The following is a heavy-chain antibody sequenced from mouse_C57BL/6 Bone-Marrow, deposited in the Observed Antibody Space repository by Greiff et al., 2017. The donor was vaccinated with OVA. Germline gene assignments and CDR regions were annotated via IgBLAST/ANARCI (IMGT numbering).Heavy chain of an antibody. V-gene: IGHV5-16*01. CDR3: ARDLNWYFDV. Sequence: EVQLVESEGGLVQPGSSMKLSCTASGFTFSDYYMAWVRQVPEKGLEWVANINYDGSSTYYLDSLKSRFIISRDNAKNILYLQMSSLKFEDTATYYCARDLNWYFDVWGTGTTVTVSS. J-gene: IGHJ1*03. CDR1: GFTFSDYY. CDR2: INYDGSST.